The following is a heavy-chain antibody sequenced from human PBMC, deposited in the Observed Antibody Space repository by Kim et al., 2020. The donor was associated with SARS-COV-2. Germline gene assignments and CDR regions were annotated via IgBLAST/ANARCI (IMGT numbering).Heavy chain of an antibody. CDR3: ARGIGYCSSTSCQKFDY. D-gene: IGHD2-2*01. Sequence: LKSRVTISVDTSKNQFSLKLSSVTAADTAVYYCARGIGYCSSTSCQKFDYWGQGTLVTVSS. J-gene: IGHJ4*02. V-gene: IGHV4-34*01.